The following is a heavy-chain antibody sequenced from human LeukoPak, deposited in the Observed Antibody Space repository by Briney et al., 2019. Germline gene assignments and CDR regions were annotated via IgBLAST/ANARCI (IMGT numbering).Heavy chain of an antibody. V-gene: IGHV4-34*01. CDR1: GGSFSGYY. CDR3: ARGFRGYCSGGSCVRGNYYYMDV. Sequence: PSETLSLTCAVYGGSFSGYYWSWIRQPPGKGLEWIGEINHSGSTNYNPSLKSRVTISVDTSKNQFSLKLSSVTAADTAVYYCARGFRGYCSGGSCVRGNYYYMDVWGKGTTVTVSS. D-gene: IGHD2-15*01. CDR2: INHSGST. J-gene: IGHJ6*03.